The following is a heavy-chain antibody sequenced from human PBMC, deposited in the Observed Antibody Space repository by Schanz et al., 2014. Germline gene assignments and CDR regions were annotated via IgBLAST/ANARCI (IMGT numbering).Heavy chain of an antibody. Sequence: QVHLVQSGAVLKTPGASVNVSCKTSGQTVSSYFIQWVRQAPGQGLEWMGIIDPRDGATNYGVKFQGRDTMARDTSTTTVSMHLRGLRPDDTAVYYCALEHNSPSGAGQFWGQGTLITVSS. CDR3: ALEHNSPSGAGQF. CDR2: IDPRDGAT. CDR1: GQTVSSYF. V-gene: IGHV1-46*03. D-gene: IGHD1-1*01. J-gene: IGHJ4*02.